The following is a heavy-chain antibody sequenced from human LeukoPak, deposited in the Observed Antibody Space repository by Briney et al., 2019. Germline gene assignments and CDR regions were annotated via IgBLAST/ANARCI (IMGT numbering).Heavy chain of an antibody. CDR2: VSSTAGT. V-gene: IGHV4-59*11. CDR1: GASIGSHY. CDR3: ARVRVGHYDSSGYWGFDY. D-gene: IGHD3-22*01. J-gene: IGHJ4*02. Sequence: SETLSLTCTVSGASIGSHYWSWIRQPPGQRLEWIGFVSSTAGTIYNPSLQSRVTISIDASMSQLSLRLISVTAADPAVYYCARVRVGHYDSSGYWGFDYWGQGTLVTVSS.